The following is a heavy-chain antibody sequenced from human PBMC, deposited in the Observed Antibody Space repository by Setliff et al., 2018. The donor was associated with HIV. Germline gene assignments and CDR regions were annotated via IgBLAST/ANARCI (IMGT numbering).Heavy chain of an antibody. V-gene: IGHV3-21*01. J-gene: IGHJ6*02. CDR1: GFTFSSYS. CDR3: TRDRRVDGYYYGMDV. CDR2: ITNTSSYI. D-gene: IGHD2-15*01. Sequence: GGSLRLSCAVSGFTFSSYSMNWVRQAPGKGLEWVSSITNTSSYIYNADSVKGRFTVSRDNAKNSLYLQMNSLRAEDTAVYYCTRDRRVDGYYYGMDVWGRGTTVTVSS.